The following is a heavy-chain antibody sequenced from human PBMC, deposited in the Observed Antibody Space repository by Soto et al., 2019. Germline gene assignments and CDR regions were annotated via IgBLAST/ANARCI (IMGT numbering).Heavy chain of an antibody. CDR1: GGTFSSYA. J-gene: IGHJ5*02. CDR2: IIPIFGTA. Sequence: SVKVSCKASGGTFSSYAISWVRQAPGQGLEWMGGIIPIFGTANYAQKFQGRVTITADESTSTAYMELSSLRSEDTAVYYCARRPPDYDFWSGYYGWFDPWGQGTLVTVSS. D-gene: IGHD3-3*01. CDR3: ARRPPDYDFWSGYYGWFDP. V-gene: IGHV1-69*13.